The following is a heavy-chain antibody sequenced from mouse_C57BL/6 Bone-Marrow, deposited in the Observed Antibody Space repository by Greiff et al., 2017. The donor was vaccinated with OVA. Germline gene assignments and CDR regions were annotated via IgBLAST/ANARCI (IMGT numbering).Heavy chain of an antibody. V-gene: IGHV1-50*01. D-gene: IGHD2-5*01. J-gene: IGHJ3*01. Sequence: QVHVKQPGAELVKPGASVKLSCKASGYTFTSYWMQWVKQRPGQGLEWIGEIDPSDSYTNYNQKFKGKATLTVDTSSSTAYMQLSSLTSEDSAVYYCASASNCPFAYWGQGTLVTVSA. CDR1: GYTFTSYW. CDR3: ASASNCPFAY. CDR2: IDPSDSYT.